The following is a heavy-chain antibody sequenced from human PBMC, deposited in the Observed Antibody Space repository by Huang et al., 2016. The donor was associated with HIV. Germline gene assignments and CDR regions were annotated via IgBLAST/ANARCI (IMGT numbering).Heavy chain of an antibody. CDR1: GYSFTNYW. CDR2: ILPADSDT. D-gene: IGHD2-21*02. Sequence: EVQLVQSEAEVKKPGESLKISCRGAGYSFTNYWIGWVRQRPGEGLEWMGVILPADSDTRYSPSVQGQVTFSADKSTRTAYLQGSSLQASDTAIYYCARSEVLVTAVPFDHWGQGTLVTVSS. CDR3: ARSEVLVTAVPFDH. J-gene: IGHJ4*02. V-gene: IGHV5-51*03.